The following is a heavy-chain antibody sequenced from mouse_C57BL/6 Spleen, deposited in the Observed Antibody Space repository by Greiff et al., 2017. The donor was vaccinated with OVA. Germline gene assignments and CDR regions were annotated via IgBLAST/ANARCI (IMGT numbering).Heavy chain of an antibody. CDR2: IHPNSGST. CDR1: GYTFTSYW. D-gene: IGHD2-4*01. Sequence: QVQLQQPGAELVKPGASVKLSCKASGYTFTSYWMHWVKQRPGQGLEWIGMIHPNSGSTNYNEKFKSKATLTVDKSSSTAYMQLSSLTSEDSAVYYCARMAPPYDYDKDDWGQGTTLTVSS. CDR3: ARMAPPYDYDKDD. V-gene: IGHV1-64*01. J-gene: IGHJ2*01.